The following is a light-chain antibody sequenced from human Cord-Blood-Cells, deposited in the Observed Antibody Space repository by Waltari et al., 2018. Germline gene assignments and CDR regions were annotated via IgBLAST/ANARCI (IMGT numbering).Light chain of an antibody. CDR3: QAWDSSTVV. V-gene: IGLV3-1*01. J-gene: IGLJ2*01. CDR2: QDS. CDR1: TLGDKY. Sequence: SYELIPPPSVSVSPGQTASITSSGDTLGDKYACWYQQKPGQSPVLVIYQDSKRPSGIPGRFSGSNAGNTATLTISVTQAMDEADYYCQAWDSSTVVFGGGTKLTVL.